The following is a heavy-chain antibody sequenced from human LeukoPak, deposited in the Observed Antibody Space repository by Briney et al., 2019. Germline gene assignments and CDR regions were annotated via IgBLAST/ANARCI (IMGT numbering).Heavy chain of an antibody. CDR1: GYTLTSYD. Sequence: ASVKVSCKASGYTLTSYDINWVRQATGQGLEWMGWMNPNSGNTGYAQKFQGRVTMTRNTSISTAYMELSSLRSEDTAVYYCAISPVPNYYDSAPLDLWGRGTLVTVSS. V-gene: IGHV1-8*01. D-gene: IGHD3-22*01. CDR3: AISPVPNYYDSAPLDL. CDR2: MNPNSGNT. J-gene: IGHJ2*01.